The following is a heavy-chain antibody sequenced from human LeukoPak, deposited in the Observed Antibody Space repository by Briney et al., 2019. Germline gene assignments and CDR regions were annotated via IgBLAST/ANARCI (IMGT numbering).Heavy chain of an antibody. CDR2: IRYDGGKK. Sequence: GGSLRLSCAASGFTFSSYGMHWVRQAPGKGLEWVAVIRYDGGKKFYADFVKGRFTISRDNSKNTLSLQLNSLRTEDTALYYCAKDGDDCIDYWGRGTVVSVSS. D-gene: IGHD3-22*01. V-gene: IGHV3-30*02. CDR1: GFTFSSYG. J-gene: IGHJ4*02. CDR3: AKDGDDCIDY.